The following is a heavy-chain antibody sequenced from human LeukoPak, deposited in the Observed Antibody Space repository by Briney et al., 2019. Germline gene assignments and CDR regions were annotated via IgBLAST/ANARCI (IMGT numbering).Heavy chain of an antibody. V-gene: IGHV3-53*01. CDR3: ARVASTSPYYYGMDV. CDR2: IYSGGST. J-gene: IGHJ6*02. Sequence: GGSLRLSCAASGFTFSSYSMNWVRQAPGKGLEWVSVIYSGGSTYYADSVKGRFTISRDNSKNTVYLQMNSLRAGDTAVYYCARVASTSPYYYGMDVWGRGTTVTVSS. CDR1: GFTFSSYS.